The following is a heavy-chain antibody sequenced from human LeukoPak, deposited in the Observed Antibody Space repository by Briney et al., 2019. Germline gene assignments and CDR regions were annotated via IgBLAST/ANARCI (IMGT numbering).Heavy chain of an antibody. CDR3: ARDHPSSSWYIDY. CDR2: IWYDGSNK. D-gene: IGHD6-13*01. Sequence: GRSLRLSCAASGFTFSSYGMHWVRQAPGKGLEWVAVIWYDGSNKYYADSVKGRFAISRDNSKNTLYLQMNSLRAEDTAVYYCARDHPSSSWYIDYWGQGTLVTVSS. CDR1: GFTFSSYG. V-gene: IGHV3-33*01. J-gene: IGHJ4*02.